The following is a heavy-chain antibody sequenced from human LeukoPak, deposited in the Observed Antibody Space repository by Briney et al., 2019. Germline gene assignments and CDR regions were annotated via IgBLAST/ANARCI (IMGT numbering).Heavy chain of an antibody. CDR1: GGSISSSSYY. CDR3: TRDVDDSSGYSGV. J-gene: IGHJ4*02. V-gene: IGHV4-39*07. D-gene: IGHD3-22*01. CDR2: IFYSGST. Sequence: SETLSLTCTVSGGSISSSSYYWGWIRQPPGKGLEWIGSIFYSGSTYYNSSLKSRVTVLLDTSKNQFSLKLSSVTAADTAVYYCTRDVDDSSGYSGVWGQGTLVTVSS.